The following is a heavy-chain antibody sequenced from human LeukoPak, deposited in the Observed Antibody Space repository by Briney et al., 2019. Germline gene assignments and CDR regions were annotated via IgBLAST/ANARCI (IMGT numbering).Heavy chain of an antibody. D-gene: IGHD2-15*01. V-gene: IGHV4-34*01. Sequence: PSETLSLTCAVYGGSFSGYYWSWIRQPPGKGLEWIGEINHSGNTNYSPSLKSRVTISVDTSENQFSLKLSSVTAADTAVYYCTMAYCSGGSCYSRDYYDMDVWGQGTTVTVSS. CDR2: INHSGNT. CDR3: TMAYCSGGSCYSRDYYDMDV. CDR1: GGSFSGYY. J-gene: IGHJ6*02.